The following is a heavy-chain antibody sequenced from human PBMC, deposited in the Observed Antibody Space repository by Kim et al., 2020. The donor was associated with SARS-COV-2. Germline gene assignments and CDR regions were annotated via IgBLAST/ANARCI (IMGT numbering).Heavy chain of an antibody. V-gene: IGHV3-33*06. CDR3: AKDRSSSSFYGMDV. CDR2: IWYDGSNK. D-gene: IGHD6-13*01. Sequence: GGSLRLSCAASGFTFSSYGMLWVRQAPGKGLEWVAVIWYDGSNKYYADSVKGRFTISRDNSKNTLYLQMNSLRAEDTAVYYCAKDRSSSSFYGMDVWGQGTTVTVSS. CDR1: GFTFSSYG. J-gene: IGHJ6*02.